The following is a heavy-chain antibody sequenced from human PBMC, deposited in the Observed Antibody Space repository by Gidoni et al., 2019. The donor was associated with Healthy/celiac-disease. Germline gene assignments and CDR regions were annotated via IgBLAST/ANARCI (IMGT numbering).Heavy chain of an antibody. Sequence: PVKGLWWVALISSDGSNKYYADAVKGRFTISRDHSKNTLYLQMNSLRAEDTAVYYWAMRDIAVAGPRRYAFDIWGQGTMVTVSS. CDR2: ISSDGSNK. J-gene: IGHJ3*02. CDR3: AMRDIAVAGPRRYAFDI. V-gene: IGHV3-30*03. D-gene: IGHD6-19*01.